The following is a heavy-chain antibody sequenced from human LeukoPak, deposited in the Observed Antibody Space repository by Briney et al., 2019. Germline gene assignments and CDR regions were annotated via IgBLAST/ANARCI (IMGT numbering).Heavy chain of an antibody. J-gene: IGHJ4*02. CDR1: GGTFSSYA. CDR3: ARDPPGGAAADAARDY. D-gene: IGHD6-13*01. V-gene: IGHV1-69*13. CDR2: IIPIFGTA. Sequence: GASVKVSCKASGGTFSSYAISWVRQAPGQGLEWMGGIIPIFGTANYAQKFQGRVTITADESTSTAYMELSSLRSEDTAVYYCARDPPGGAAADAARDYWGQGTLVTVAS.